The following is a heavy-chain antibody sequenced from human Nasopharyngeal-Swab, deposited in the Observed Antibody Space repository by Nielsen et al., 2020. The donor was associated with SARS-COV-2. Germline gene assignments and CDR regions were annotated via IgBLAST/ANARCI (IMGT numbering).Heavy chain of an antibody. J-gene: IGHJ4*02. CDR2: ISNSGSST. V-gene: IGHV3-23*01. Sequence: GESLKISCAASGFTFSNYDMTWVRQAPGKGLEWISVISNSGSSTYNADSVKGRFTMSRDNSKDTVYLQMNSLRAEDTAVYYCARGVNPPPDYWGQGTLVIVSS. D-gene: IGHD1-14*01. CDR3: ARGVNPPPDY. CDR1: GFTFSNYD.